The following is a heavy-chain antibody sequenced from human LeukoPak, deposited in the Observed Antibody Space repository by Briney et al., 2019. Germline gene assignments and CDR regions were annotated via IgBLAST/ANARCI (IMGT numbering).Heavy chain of an antibody. J-gene: IGHJ4*02. CDR2: IYYSGST. CDR1: GGSISSSSYY. CDR3: ARRAWGYSSSWYFDY. D-gene: IGHD6-13*01. Sequence: SETLSLTCTVSGGSISSSSYYWDWIRQPPGKGLEWIGSIYYSGSTYSNPSLKSRDTMSVDTSKNQFFLRLSSVTASDTAVYYCARRAWGYSSSWYFDYWGQGTRVTVSS. V-gene: IGHV4-39*01.